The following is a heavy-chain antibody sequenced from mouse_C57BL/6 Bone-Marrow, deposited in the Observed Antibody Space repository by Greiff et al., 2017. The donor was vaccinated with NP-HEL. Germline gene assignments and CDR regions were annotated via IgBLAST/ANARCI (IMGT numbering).Heavy chain of an antibody. CDR2: IDPSDSYT. CDR1: GYTFTSYW. CDR3: ASLYGNYFYWYFDV. J-gene: IGHJ1*03. Sequence: QVQLQQPGAELVRPGTSVKLSCKASGYTFTSYWMHWVKQRPGQGLEWIGVIDPSDSYTNYNQKLKGKATLTVDTSSSTAYMQLSSLTSEDSAVYYCASLYGNYFYWYFDVWGTGTTVTVSS. D-gene: IGHD2-1*01. V-gene: IGHV1-59*01.